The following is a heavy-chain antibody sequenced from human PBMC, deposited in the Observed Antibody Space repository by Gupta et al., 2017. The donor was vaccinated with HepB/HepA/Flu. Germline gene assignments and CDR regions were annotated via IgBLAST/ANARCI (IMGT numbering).Heavy chain of an antibody. CDR3: ARDWEIVGATTCMDY. J-gene: IGHJ4*02. CDR1: GFTFSSYA. CDR2: ISYDGSNK. Sequence: QVQLVESGGGVVQPGRSLSLSCAASGFTFSSYAMHWVRQAPGKGLEWVAVISYDGSNKYYADSVKGRFTISRDNSKNTLYLQMNSLRAEDTAVYYCARDWEIVGATTCMDYWGQGTLVTVSS. V-gene: IGHV3-30-3*01. D-gene: IGHD1-26*01.